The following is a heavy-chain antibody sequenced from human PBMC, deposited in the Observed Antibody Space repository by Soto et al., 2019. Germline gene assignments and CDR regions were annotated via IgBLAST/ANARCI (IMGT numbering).Heavy chain of an antibody. D-gene: IGHD2-21*02. Sequence: QVQLVESGGGVVQPGRSLRLSCAASGFTFSSYGMHWVRQAPGKGLEWVAVISYDGSNKYYADSVKGRFTISRDNSKNTLYLQMNSLRAEDTAVYYCAKDQIVVVTAILPYYYSMDVWGQGTTVTVSS. CDR3: AKDQIVVVTAILPYYYSMDV. V-gene: IGHV3-30*18. CDR1: GFTFSSYG. CDR2: ISYDGSNK. J-gene: IGHJ6*02.